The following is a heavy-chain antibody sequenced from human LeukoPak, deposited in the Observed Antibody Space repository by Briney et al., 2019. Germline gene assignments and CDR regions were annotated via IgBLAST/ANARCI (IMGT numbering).Heavy chain of an antibody. D-gene: IGHD2-15*01. CDR1: GFTFDDYT. J-gene: IGHJ4*02. CDR2: ISWDGGGT. Sequence: PGGSLRLSCAASGFTFDDYTMHWVRQAPGKGLEWVSLISWDGGGTYYADSVKGRFTISRDNSKNSLYLQMNSLRTEDTALYYCAKGRAWGEYCSGGSCLPGDYWGQGTLVTVSS. CDR3: AKGRAWGEYCSGGSCLPGDY. V-gene: IGHV3-43*01.